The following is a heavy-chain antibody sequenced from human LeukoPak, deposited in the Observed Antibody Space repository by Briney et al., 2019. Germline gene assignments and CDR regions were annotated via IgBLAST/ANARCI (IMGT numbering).Heavy chain of an antibody. V-gene: IGHV3-74*03. D-gene: IGHD3-10*01. CDR3: ARDKKSGESSEIDY. J-gene: IGHJ4*02. CDR2: INRDGSTT. Sequence: GGALRLSCAASGFTFSNYWVHWVRQAPGKGLGWVSRINRDGSTTKYADSVKGRFTVSRDNAKNTLNSQMNSLRAEDTAVYYCARDKKSGESSEIDYWGQGTLVTVSS. CDR1: GFTFSNYW.